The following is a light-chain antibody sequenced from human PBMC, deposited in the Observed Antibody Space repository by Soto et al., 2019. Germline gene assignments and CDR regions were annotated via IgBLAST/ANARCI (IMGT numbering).Light chain of an antibody. Sequence: QSALTQPASVSGSPGQSIAISCTGTSTDVGGYNYVSWYQQHPGKAPKLMIYEVSNRPSGVSNRFSGAKSGNTASLTISGLQAEDEADYYCSSYTSDSTLVVGGGTKLTVL. CDR2: EVS. CDR3: SSYTSDSTLV. CDR1: STDVGGYNY. V-gene: IGLV2-14*01. J-gene: IGLJ3*02.